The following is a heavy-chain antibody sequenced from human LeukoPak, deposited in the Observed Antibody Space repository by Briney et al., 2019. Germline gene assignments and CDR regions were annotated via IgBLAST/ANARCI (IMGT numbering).Heavy chain of an antibody. Sequence: GGALRLSCAASGVTFCSYVMRGVCQAPGEGLWWVAVIWYDGSNKYYADSVKGRFTISRDNSKNTLYLQMNSLRAEDTAVYYCARDRSTYYYDSSGYYFDYWGQGTLVTVSS. J-gene: IGHJ4*02. CDR2: IWYDGSNK. V-gene: IGHV3-33*01. CDR3: ARDRSTYYYDSSGYYFDY. CDR1: GVTFCSYV. D-gene: IGHD3-22*01.